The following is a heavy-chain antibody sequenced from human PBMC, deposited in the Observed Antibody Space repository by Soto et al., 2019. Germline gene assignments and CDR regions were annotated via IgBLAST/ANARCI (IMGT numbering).Heavy chain of an antibody. CDR3: ARGLVPAAKTSLNDY. V-gene: IGHV3-23*01. J-gene: IGHJ4*02. CDR2: ISDDGGST. CDR1: GFTFNSYA. Sequence: LRLSCAASGFTFNSYAMTWVRQAPGKGLEWVSTISDDGGSTYYADSVKGRFTISRDNSKKTLFLQMNSLRVEDTAVYYCARGLVPAAKTSLNDYWGQGTLVTVSS. D-gene: IGHD2-2*01.